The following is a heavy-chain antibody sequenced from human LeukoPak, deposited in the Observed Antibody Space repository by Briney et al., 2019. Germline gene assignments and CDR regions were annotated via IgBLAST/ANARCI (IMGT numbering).Heavy chain of an antibody. J-gene: IGHJ4*02. Sequence: GGSLRLSCSVSGFTFSTYVMHWVRQAPGKGLEYVSAISSNGDNTYYADSVKGRFTISRDNSKNTLYLQMSSLRAADTAVYYCVRGTGYWGQGTLVTVSS. CDR2: ISSNGDNT. V-gene: IGHV3-64D*06. CDR1: GFTFSTYV. CDR3: VRGTGY.